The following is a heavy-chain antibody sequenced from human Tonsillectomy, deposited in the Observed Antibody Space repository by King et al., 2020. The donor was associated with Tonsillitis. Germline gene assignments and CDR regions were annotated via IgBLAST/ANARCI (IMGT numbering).Heavy chain of an antibody. CDR3: AKDRGSGWYWGAFHI. CDR2: ISYDGSNK. D-gene: IGHD6-19*01. V-gene: IGHV3-30-3*01. Sequence: VQLVESGGGVVQPGRSLRLSCAASGFTVSSYAMHWVRQAPGKGLEWVAVISYDGSNKYYADSVKGRFTISRDNSKNTQYLQMNSLRAEDTAVYYCAKDRGSGWYWGAFHIWGQGTMVTVSS. CDR1: GFTVSSYA. J-gene: IGHJ3*02.